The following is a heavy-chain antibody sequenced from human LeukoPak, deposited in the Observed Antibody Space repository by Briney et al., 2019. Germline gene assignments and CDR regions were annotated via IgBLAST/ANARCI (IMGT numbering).Heavy chain of an antibody. CDR1: GGSFSGYY. J-gene: IGHJ6*03. D-gene: IGHD4-11*01. V-gene: IGHV4-34*01. CDR3: ARLGVTTGDYYMDV. Sequence: SETLSLTCAVYGGSFSGYYWGWIRQPPGKGLEWIGEINHSGSTNYNPSLKSRVTISVDTSKNQFSLKLSSVTAADTAVYYCARLGVTTGDYYMDVWGKGTTVTVSS. CDR2: INHSGST.